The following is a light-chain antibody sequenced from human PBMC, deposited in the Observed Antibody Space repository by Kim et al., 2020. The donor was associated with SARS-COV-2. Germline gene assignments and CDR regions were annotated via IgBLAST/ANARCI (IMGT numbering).Light chain of an antibody. CDR3: QQSYDSPLT. CDR1: QSIDNS. V-gene: IGKV1-39*01. CDR2: AVT. J-gene: IGKJ4*01. Sequence: DIQMTQSPSSLSASVGDRVTITCRAGQSIDNSLNWYQQKPGKAPKLLISAVTSLQSGVPSRFSGSGSGTDFTLIISSLQPEDFATYFCQQSYDSPLTFGGGTRVEIK.